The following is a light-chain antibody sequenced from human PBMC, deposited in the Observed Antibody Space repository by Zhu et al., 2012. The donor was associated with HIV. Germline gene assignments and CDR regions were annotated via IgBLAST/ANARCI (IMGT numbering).Light chain of an antibody. J-gene: IGKJ2*01. CDR3: QQYYTPSYT. CDR1: QSVYKW. CDR2: EAS. V-gene: IGKV1-5*03. Sequence: DIQMTQSPPTLSASVGDRVTITCRASQSVYKWLAWYQQKPEKAPKLLIYEASSLETGVPSRFSGSGSETEFTLTISSLQPDDFASYSCQQYYTPSYTFGQGTKLQIK.